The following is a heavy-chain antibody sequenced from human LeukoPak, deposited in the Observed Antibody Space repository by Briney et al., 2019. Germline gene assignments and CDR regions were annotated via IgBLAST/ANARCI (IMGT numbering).Heavy chain of an antibody. Sequence: GGSLRLSCAASGFTFSSYAMSWVRQAPGKGLEWVSPIGGSDGRTYYAESVKGRFTISRDNSKNTLYLQMNSLRVEDTAVYFCADPPNADYWGQGTLVTVSS. V-gene: IGHV3-23*01. J-gene: IGHJ4*02. CDR1: GFTFSSYA. CDR3: ADPPNADY. CDR2: IGGSDGRT. D-gene: IGHD4/OR15-4a*01.